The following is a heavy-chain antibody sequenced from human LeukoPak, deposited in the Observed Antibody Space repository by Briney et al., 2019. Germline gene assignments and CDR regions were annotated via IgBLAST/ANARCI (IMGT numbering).Heavy chain of an antibody. CDR2: IYNGGRTYYGGRT. D-gene: IGHD3-10*01. CDR1: GFTVSSNY. V-gene: IGHV3-NL1*01. J-gene: IGHJ4*02. CDR3: ARETQSEFLWFGELSPPTGYFDY. Sequence: PGGSLRLSCAASGFTVSSNYMSWDRQAPGKVLEWVSVIYNGGRTYYGGRTYYADSVKGRFTISRDNSKNTLYLQMNSLRAEDTAVYYCARETQSEFLWFGELSPPTGYFDYWGQGTLVTVSS.